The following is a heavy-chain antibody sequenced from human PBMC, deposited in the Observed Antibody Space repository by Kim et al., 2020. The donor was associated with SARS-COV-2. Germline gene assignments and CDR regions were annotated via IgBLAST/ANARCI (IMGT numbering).Heavy chain of an antibody. CDR1: GFTFSNAW. V-gene: IGHV3-15*01. J-gene: IGHJ4*02. CDR3: TTIPRTYDFWSGYLKNIGY. CDR2: IKSKTDGGTT. Sequence: GGSLRLSCAASGFTFSNAWMSWVRQAPGKGLEWVGRIKSKTDGGTTDYAAPVKGRFTISRDDSKNTLYLQMNSLKTEDTAVYYCTTIPRTYDFWSGYLKNIGYWGQGTLVTVSS. D-gene: IGHD3-3*01.